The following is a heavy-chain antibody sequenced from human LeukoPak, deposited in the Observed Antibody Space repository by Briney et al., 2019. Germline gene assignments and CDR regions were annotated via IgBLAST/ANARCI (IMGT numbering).Heavy chain of an antibody. J-gene: IGHJ6*02. V-gene: IGHV4-34*01. Sequence: SETLSLTCAVYGGSFSGYYWSWIRQPPGKGLEWIGEINHSGNTNYNPSLKSRVTISVDTSKNQFSLRLSSVTAADTAVYYCASRSTMDVWGLGTPVTVSS. CDR1: GGSFSGYY. CDR2: INHSGNT. CDR3: ASRSTMDV.